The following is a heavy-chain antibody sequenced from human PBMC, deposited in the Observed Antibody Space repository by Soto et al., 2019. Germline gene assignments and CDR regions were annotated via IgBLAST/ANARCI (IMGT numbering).Heavy chain of an antibody. J-gene: IGHJ5*02. CDR1: GYTFTGYY. CDR2: INPNSGGT. D-gene: IGHD5-18*01. Sequence: ASVKVSCKASGYTFTGYYMHWVRQAPGQGLEWMGWINPNSGGTNYAQKFQGRVTMTRDTSISTAYMELSRLRSDDTAVYYCAREDLGYSSYYYYYGMDWVDPWGRGTLVTSPQ. V-gene: IGHV1-2*02. CDR3: AREDLGYSSYYYYYGMDWVDP.